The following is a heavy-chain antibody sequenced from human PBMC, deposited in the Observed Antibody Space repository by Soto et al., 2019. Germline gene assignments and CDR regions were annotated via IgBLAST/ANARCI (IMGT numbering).Heavy chain of an antibody. CDR1: GYSFTSYW. Sequence: GESLKISCKGSGYSFTSYWIGWVRQMPGKGLEWMGIIYPGDSDTRYSPSFQGQVTISADKSISTAYLQWSSLKASDTAMYYCARQGYYYYDSSGYYSDYYGMDVWGQGTTVTV. J-gene: IGHJ6*02. D-gene: IGHD3-22*01. CDR3: ARQGYYYYDSSGYYSDYYGMDV. CDR2: IYPGDSDT. V-gene: IGHV5-51*01.